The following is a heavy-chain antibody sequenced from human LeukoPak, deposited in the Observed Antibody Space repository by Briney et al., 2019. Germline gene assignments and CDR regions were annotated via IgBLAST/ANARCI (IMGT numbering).Heavy chain of an antibody. J-gene: IGHJ3*02. V-gene: IGHV1-2*02. D-gene: IGHD6-19*01. CDR2: INPNSGGT. CDR3: ARYRYSSGWSRNAFDI. CDR1: GYTFTGYC. Sequence: ASVKVSCKASGYTFTGYCMHWVRQAPGQGLEWMGWINPNSGGTNYAQKFQGRVTMTRDTSISTAYMELSRLRSDDTAVYYCARYRYSSGWSRNAFDIWGQGTMVTVSS.